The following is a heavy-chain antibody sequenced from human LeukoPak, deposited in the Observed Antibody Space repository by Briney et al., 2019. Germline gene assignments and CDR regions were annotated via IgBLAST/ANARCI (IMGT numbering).Heavy chain of an antibody. Sequence: ASVKVSCKASGYTFTSYDINWVRQATGQGLEWMGWMNPNSGNTGYAQKFQGRVTMTRNTSISTAYMELSSLRSEDTAVYYCARGSGWYSRVSDYYYYMDVWGKGTTVTISS. CDR1: GYTFTSYD. J-gene: IGHJ6*03. CDR2: MNPNSGNT. V-gene: IGHV1-8*01. D-gene: IGHD6-19*01. CDR3: ARGSGWYSRVSDYYYYMDV.